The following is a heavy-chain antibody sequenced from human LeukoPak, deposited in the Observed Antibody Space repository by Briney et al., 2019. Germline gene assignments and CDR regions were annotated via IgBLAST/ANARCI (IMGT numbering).Heavy chain of an antibody. CDR2: INHSGST. V-gene: IGHV4-34*01. J-gene: IGHJ4*02. Sequence: SETLSLTCAVYGGSFSGYYWSWIRQPPGKGLEWIGEINHSGSTNYNPSLKSRVTISVDTSKNQFSLKLSSVTAADTAVYYCARALTMVRGVMGYWGQGTLVTVSS. CDR1: GGSFSGYY. D-gene: IGHD3-10*01. CDR3: ARALTMVRGVMGY.